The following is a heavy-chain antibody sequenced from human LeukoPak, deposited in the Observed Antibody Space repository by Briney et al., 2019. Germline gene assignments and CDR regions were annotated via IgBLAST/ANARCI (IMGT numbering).Heavy chain of an antibody. D-gene: IGHD6-25*01. J-gene: IGHJ4*02. CDR1: GGSFSGYY. CDR2: INHSGST. V-gene: IGHV4-34*01. Sequence: PSETLSLTCAVYGGSFSGYYWSWIRQPPGKGLEWIGEINHSGSTNYNPSLKSRVTISVDTSKNQFSLKLSSVTAADTAVYYCARVPYSSGLSPRYYFDYWGQGTLVTVSS. CDR3: ARVPYSSGLSPRYYFDY.